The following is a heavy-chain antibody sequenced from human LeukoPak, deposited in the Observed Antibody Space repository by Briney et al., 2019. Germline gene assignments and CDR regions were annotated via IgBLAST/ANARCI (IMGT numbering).Heavy chain of an antibody. V-gene: IGHV4-39*07. CDR2: IYYSGST. CDR3: ARDRRLGSSGWYSSWFDP. CDR1: GGSISSSSYH. Sequence: SETPSLTCTVSGGSISSSSYHWGWIRQPPGKGLEWIGSIYYSGSTYYNPSLKSRVTISVDTSKNQFSLKLSSVTAADTAVYYCARDRRLGSSGWYSSWFDPWGQGTLVTVSS. D-gene: IGHD6-19*01. J-gene: IGHJ5*02.